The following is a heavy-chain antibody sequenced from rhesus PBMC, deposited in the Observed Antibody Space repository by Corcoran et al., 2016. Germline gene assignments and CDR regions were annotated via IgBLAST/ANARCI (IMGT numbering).Heavy chain of an antibody. CDR1: GGSISSNY. V-gene: IGHV4-147*01. CDR2: IYGGRGST. Sequence: QVQLQESGPGLVKPSEPLSFTCAVSGGSISSNYWSWIRQSPGKGLEWIGYIYGGRGSTSYNPSLKSRVTISTDTSKNQFSLKLSSVTAADTAVYYCARDVGDAFDFWGQGLRVTVSS. D-gene: IGHD1-44*01. CDR3: ARDVGDAFDF. J-gene: IGHJ3*01.